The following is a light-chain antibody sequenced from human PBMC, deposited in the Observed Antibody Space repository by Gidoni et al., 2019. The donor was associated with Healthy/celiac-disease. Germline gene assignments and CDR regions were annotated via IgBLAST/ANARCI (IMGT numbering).Light chain of an antibody. CDR3: QQYYSCPYT. CDR2: AAS. V-gene: IGKV1D-8*01. J-gene: IGKJ2*01. CDR1: KGISSY. Sequence: VLCLTQSPSLLSASTGDIVTLSCRMSKGISSYLAWYKQKPGKAPELLIYAASTLQSGDTSRFSGSGSGTDFTLTISCLQSEDFATYYCQQYYSCPYTFGQGTKLEIK.